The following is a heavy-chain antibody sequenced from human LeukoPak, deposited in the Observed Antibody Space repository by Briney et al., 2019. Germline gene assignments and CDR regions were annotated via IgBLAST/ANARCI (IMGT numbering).Heavy chain of an antibody. Sequence: GGSLRLSCAASGFTFSSYGMHWVRQAPGKGLQCVAVVWYDGSNKYYADSVKGRFTISRDNSKNTLYLQMNSLRAEDTAVYYCVRVAVAGNHNNWFDPWGQGTLVTASS. J-gene: IGHJ5*02. CDR1: GFTFSSYG. V-gene: IGHV3-33*01. D-gene: IGHD6-19*01. CDR3: VRVAVAGNHNNWFDP. CDR2: VWYDGSNK.